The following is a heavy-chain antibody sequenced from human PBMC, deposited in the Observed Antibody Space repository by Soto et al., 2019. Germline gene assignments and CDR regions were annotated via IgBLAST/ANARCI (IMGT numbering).Heavy chain of an antibody. J-gene: IGHJ4*02. V-gene: IGHV4-59*01. Sequence: SETLSLTCTVSGCSISSYYWTWIRQPPGKGLEWIGYIYYSGSTNYNPSLKSRVTISVDTSKNQFSLKLSSVTAADTAVYYCARASDYGDSDYWGQGTLVTVS. CDR2: IYYSGST. CDR3: ARASDYGDSDY. D-gene: IGHD4-17*01. CDR1: GCSISSYY.